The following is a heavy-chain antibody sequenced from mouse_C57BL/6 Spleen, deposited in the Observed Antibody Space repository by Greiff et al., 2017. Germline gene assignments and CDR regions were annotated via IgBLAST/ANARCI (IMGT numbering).Heavy chain of an antibody. D-gene: IGHD1-1*01. Sequence: VQLQQSGPELVKPGASVKIPCKASGYTFTDYNMDWVKQSHGKSLEWIGDINPNNGGTIYNQKFKGKATLTVDKSSSTAYMELRSLTSEDTAVYYCARRNTVVSYYYAMDYWGQGTSVTVSS. CDR3: ARRNTVVSYYYAMDY. CDR2: INPNNGGT. CDR1: GYTFTDYN. V-gene: IGHV1-18*01. J-gene: IGHJ4*01.